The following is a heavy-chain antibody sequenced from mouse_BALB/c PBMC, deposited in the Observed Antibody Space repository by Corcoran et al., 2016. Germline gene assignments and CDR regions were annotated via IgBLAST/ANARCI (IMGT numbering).Heavy chain of an antibody. V-gene: IGHV9-1*02. CDR3: ARRLYYGSSPAWFAY. Sequence: QIQLVQSGPELTKPGETVKISCQASGYTFTNYGMNWVKQAPGQGLKWMGWINTYTGEPTYADDFKGRFAFSLETSASTAYLQINNLKNEDMATYFCARRLYYGSSPAWFAYWGQGTLVTVSA. CDR2: INTYTGEP. J-gene: IGHJ3*01. CDR1: GYTFTNYG. D-gene: IGHD1-1*01.